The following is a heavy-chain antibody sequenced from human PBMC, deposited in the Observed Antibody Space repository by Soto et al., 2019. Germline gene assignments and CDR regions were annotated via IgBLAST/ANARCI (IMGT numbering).Heavy chain of an antibody. V-gene: IGHV1-18*01. J-gene: IGHJ4*02. CDR1: AYSSTSYG. CDR2: IRAYNGNT. D-gene: IGHD2-2*01. CDR3: ARDYCINHSCYVAF. Sequence: VKVSSKGSAYSSTSYGRSWVRQALGQGLEWMGWIRAYNGNTNYAQKFQGRVTMTTDTSMSTAYMELRSLISDVTAVYYCARDYCINHSCYVAFWGQGPLVTVSS.